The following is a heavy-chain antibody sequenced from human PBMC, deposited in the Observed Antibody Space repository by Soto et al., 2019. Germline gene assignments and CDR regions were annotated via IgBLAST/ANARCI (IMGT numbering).Heavy chain of an antibody. J-gene: IGHJ3*02. V-gene: IGHV3-53*01. CDR3: AREAPNERMPGPGDAFEI. CDR1: GFTVSSNY. CDR2: IYSGGST. Sequence: GGSLRLSCAASGFTVSSNYMSWVRQAPGKGLEWVSVIYSGGSTYYADSVKGRFTISRDNSKNTLYLQMNSLRAEDTAVYYCAREAPNERMPGPGDAFEIWGQGTMIIVSS. D-gene: IGHD1-1*01.